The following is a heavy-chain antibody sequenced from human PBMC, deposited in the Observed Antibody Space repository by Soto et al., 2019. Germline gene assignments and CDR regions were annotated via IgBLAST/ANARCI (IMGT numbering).Heavy chain of an antibody. D-gene: IGHD2-2*01. V-gene: IGHV3-30*18. CDR2: ISYDGSNK. J-gene: IGHJ4*02. Sequence: GWSLRLACASSGFTFISYGMHWVRQAPGKGLEWVAVISYDGSNKYYADSVKGRFTISRDNSKNTLYLQMNSLRAEDTAVYYCAKYRPSTPYYFDYWGQGTLVTVSS. CDR3: AKYRPSTPYYFDY. CDR1: GFTFISYG.